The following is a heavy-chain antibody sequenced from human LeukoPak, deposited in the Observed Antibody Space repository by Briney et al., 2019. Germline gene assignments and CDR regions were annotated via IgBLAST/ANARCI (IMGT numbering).Heavy chain of an antibody. V-gene: IGHV1-2*06. CDR2: INPNRGGT. CDR1: GYTFTGYY. Sequence: ASVKVACKASGYTFTGYYMHWVRQAPGQGLEWMGRINPNRGGTNYAQKMQGRVTMTRDTSISTAYMELSRLRSDDTAVYYCARPKDTYYYDSSGYSSAAFDIWGQGTMVTVSS. D-gene: IGHD3-22*01. J-gene: IGHJ3*02. CDR3: ARPKDTYYYDSSGYSSAAFDI.